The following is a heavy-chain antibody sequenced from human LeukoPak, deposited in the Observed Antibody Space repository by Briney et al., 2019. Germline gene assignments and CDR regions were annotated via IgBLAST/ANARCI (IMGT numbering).Heavy chain of an antibody. J-gene: IGHJ4*02. D-gene: IGHD7-27*01. CDR3: AKVNSNWDPFDY. CDR2: ISWDGGST. V-gene: IGHV3-43D*04. CDR1: GFTFDDYA. Sequence: GGSLRLSCAASGFTFDDYAMHWVRQAPGKGLEWVSLISWDGGSTYYADSVKGRFTISRDNSKNTLYLQMNSLRAEDTAVYYCAKVNSNWDPFDYWGQGTLVTVSS.